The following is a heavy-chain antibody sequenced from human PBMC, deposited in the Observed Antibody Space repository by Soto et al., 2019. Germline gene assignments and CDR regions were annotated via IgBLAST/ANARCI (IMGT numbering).Heavy chain of an antibody. J-gene: IGHJ1*01. CDR2: IYPGDSDT. V-gene: IGHV5-51*01. CDR3: VRYDDSSRLYHFAF. CDR1: GYSFTSYW. D-gene: IGHD3-22*01. Sequence: GESLKNSCKGSGYSFTSYWIGCVRQMPWKGLEWMVIIYPGDSDTRYSPSFQGQVTISADKSISTAYLQWRSLKASDTAMYYCVRYDDSSRLYHFAFWGQGTFVTRSS.